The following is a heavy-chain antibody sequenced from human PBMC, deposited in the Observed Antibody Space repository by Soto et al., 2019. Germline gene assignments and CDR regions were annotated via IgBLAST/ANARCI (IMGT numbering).Heavy chain of an antibody. V-gene: IGHV3-23*01. D-gene: IGHD6-13*01. CDR3: AKGISSRPPYGMDV. Sequence: GGSLRLSCEASGLTFSRYAMTWVRQAPGKGLECVSAISASGGNTYNAEYVKGRFTISRDNSKNTLYLQMNSLRAEDTAVYYCAKGISSRPPYGMDVWGQGTTVTDSS. CDR2: ISASGGNT. J-gene: IGHJ6*02. CDR1: GLTFSRYA.